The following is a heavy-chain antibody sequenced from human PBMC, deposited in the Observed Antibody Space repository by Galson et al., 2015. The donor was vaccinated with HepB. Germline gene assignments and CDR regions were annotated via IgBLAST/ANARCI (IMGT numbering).Heavy chain of an antibody. CDR1: GFTFSTFP. J-gene: IGHJ6*03. D-gene: IGHD3-9*01. CDR3: AKGEYRSAFGWPGPQNYYYYYMDV. V-gene: IGHV3-23*01. Sequence: SLRLSCAASGFTFSTFPMSWVRQAPGKGLEWVSSMSGTAATGGSTLTVRGDNTYYADSVKGRFTISRDKNTLFLQMNSLRADDTAVYYCAKGEYRSAFGWPGPQNYYYYYMDVWGKGTTVTVSS. CDR2: MSGTAATGGSTLTVRGDNT.